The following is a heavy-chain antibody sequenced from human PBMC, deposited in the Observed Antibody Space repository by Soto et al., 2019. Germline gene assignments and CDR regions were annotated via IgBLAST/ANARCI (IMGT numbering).Heavy chain of an antibody. CDR1: GYSFKNYA. CDR3: ARDDRTISGAVTLDY. Sequence: QVQLVQSGPEVKRPGASLRISGRTAGYSFKNYAIHWVRQAPGKELEGMGWSNEGSGNTRYSHKFQGRMSIARDTSASTSYLDLSSLTSEDTAVYFCARDDRTISGAVTLDYSGPGTLVTVSS. J-gene: IGHJ4*02. D-gene: IGHD3-3*02. CDR2: SNEGSGNT. V-gene: IGHV1-3*01.